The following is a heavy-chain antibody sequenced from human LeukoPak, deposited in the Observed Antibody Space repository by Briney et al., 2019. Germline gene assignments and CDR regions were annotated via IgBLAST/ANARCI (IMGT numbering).Heavy chain of an antibody. D-gene: IGHD2-21*02. CDR3: ARALAYCGGDCYPSDY. V-gene: IGHV1-69*05. CDR2: IIPIFGTA. J-gene: IGHJ4*02. CDR1: CGTFSSYA. Sequence: SVKVSCKASCGTFSSYAISWVRQAPGQGLEWMGGIIPIFGTANYAQKFQGRVTITTDESTSTAYMELSSLRSEDTAVYYCARALAYCGGDCYPSDYWGQGTLVTVYS.